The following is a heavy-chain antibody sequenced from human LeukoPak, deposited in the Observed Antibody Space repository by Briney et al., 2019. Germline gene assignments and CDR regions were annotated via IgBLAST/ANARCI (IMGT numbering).Heavy chain of an antibody. J-gene: IGHJ4*02. CDR2: INHSGST. D-gene: IGHD3-10*01. Sequence: KPGGSLRLSCAASGFTFSSYSMNWVRQAPGKGLEWIGEINHSGSTDYNASLKSRVIMSVDTSKNQFSLKLISVTAADTAVYYCARLRGRVYYGSGSYFQPFDYWGQGIMVTVSS. CDR3: ARLRGRVYYGSGSYFQPFDY. V-gene: IGHV4-34*01. CDR1: GFTFSSYS.